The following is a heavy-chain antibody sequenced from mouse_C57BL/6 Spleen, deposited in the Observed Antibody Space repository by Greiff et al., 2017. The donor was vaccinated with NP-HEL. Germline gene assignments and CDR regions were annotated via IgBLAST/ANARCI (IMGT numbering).Heavy chain of an antibody. J-gene: IGHJ4*01. CDR1: GYTFTSYW. D-gene: IGHD1-1*01. CDR3: ASPRSPYAMDY. CDR2: LDPSDSYT. Sequence: QVQLQQPGAELVKPGASVKLSCKASGYTFTSYWMQWVKQRPGQGLEWIGELDPSDSYTNYNQKFKGKATLTVDTSSSTAYMQRSSLTSEDSAVYYCASPRSPYAMDYWGQGTSVTVSS. V-gene: IGHV1-50*01.